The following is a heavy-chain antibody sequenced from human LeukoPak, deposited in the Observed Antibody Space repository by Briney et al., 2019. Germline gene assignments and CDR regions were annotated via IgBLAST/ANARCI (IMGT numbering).Heavy chain of an antibody. CDR1: VCTFTSYD. J-gene: IGHJ5*02. D-gene: IGHD2-21*02. V-gene: IGHV1-46*04. Sequence: ASVTVSLKRSVCTFTSYDVHWVRQAPAQGLEWVGIIEPISGSTTYAHKLEDSITMTRDTSTTTVFLELSSLSSEDTAIYFCARHGGDYPDTWGQGTLVTVSS. CDR2: IEPISGST. CDR3: ARHGGDYPDT.